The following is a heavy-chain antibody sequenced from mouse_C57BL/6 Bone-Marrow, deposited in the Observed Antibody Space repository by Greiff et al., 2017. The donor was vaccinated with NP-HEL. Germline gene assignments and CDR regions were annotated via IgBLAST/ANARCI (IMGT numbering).Heavy chain of an antibody. CDR2: IDPENGDT. CDR1: GFNIKDDY. CDR3: TTRGYGSWYFDV. Sequence: EVQGVESGAELVRPGASVKLSCTASGFNIKDDYMHWVKQRPEQGLEWIGWIDPENGDTEYASKFQGKATITADTSSNTAYLQLSSLTSEDTAVYYCTTRGYGSWYFDVWGTGTTVTVSS. J-gene: IGHJ1*03. D-gene: IGHD1-1*01. V-gene: IGHV14-4*01.